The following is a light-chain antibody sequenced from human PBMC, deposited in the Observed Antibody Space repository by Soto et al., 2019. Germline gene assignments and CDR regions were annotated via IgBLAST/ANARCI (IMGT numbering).Light chain of an antibody. Sequence: DIQMTQSPSTLSASVGDRVTITCRASQSISSWLAWYQQKPGKAPKLLIYKASSLKSGVPSRFSGSGSGTEXXLXXXSLQPDDXXTYYCQQYNSYWTFGQGTKVEIK. J-gene: IGKJ1*01. CDR1: QSISSW. CDR2: KAS. CDR3: QQYNSYWT. V-gene: IGKV1-5*03.